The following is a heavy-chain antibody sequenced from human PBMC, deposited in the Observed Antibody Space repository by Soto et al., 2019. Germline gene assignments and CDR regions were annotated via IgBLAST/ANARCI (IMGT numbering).Heavy chain of an antibody. V-gene: IGHV1-69*12. J-gene: IGHJ6*02. CDR2: IIPIFGTA. D-gene: IGHD2-21*01. CDR1: GGTFSSYA. Sequence: QVQLVQSGAEVKKPGSSVKVSCKASGGTFSSYAISWVRQAPGQGLEWMGGIIPIFGTANYAQKFQGRVAITEDESKRTADRELSSLRCGDAAVECCARGNRTGRGVVYGMDVWGQGTTVTVSS. CDR3: ARGNRTGRGVVYGMDV.